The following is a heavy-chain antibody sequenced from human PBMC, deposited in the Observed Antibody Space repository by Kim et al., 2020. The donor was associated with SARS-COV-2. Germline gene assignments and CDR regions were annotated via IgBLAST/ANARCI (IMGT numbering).Heavy chain of an antibody. J-gene: IGHJ3*02. V-gene: IGHV4-31*02. CDR3: ARATFYDFWSGNAFDI. Sequence: SLKSRVTISVDTSQNQFSLKLSSVTAADTAVYYCARATFYDFWSGNAFDIWGQGTMVTVSS. D-gene: IGHD3-3*01.